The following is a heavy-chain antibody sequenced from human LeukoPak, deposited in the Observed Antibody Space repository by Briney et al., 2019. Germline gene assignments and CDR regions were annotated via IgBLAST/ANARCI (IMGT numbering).Heavy chain of an antibody. CDR3: ARGASTYCSASSCLDGVD. Sequence: GGSLRLSCAASGFTVSSNYMSWVRQASGKGLEWVSSISSGGSYIDYADSVKGRFTISRDNAKNSLFLQMNSLRAEDTAVYYCARGASTYCSASSCLDGVDWGRGTLVTVSS. V-gene: IGHV3-21*01. J-gene: IGHJ4*02. CDR1: GFTVSSNY. CDR2: ISSGGSYI. D-gene: IGHD2-15*01.